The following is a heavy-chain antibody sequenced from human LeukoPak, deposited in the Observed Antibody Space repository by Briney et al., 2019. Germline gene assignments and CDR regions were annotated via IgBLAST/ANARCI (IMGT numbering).Heavy chain of an antibody. D-gene: IGHD3-22*01. CDR1: GFTFSSYA. CDR3: AKDLSSYYYDSSINWFDP. CDR2: ISGSGGST. Sequence: GGSLRLSCAASGFTFSSYAMSWVRQAPGKGLEWVSAISGSGGSTYYADSVKGRFTISRDNSKNTLYLQMNSLRAEDTAVYYCAKDLSSYYYDSSINWFDPWSQGTLVTVSS. J-gene: IGHJ5*02. V-gene: IGHV3-23*01.